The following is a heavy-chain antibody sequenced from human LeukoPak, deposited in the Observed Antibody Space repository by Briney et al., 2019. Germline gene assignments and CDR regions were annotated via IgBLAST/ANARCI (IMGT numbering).Heavy chain of an antibody. V-gene: IGHV1-46*01. J-gene: IGHJ6*02. CDR1: GYTFTSNY. Sequence: ASVKVSCKASGYTFTSNYIHWVRQAPGQGLEWMGMIYPRDGSTSYAQKLQGRVTMTTDTSTSTAYMELRSLRSDDTAVYYCARVVRYYYYGMDVWGQGTTVTDSS. CDR2: IYPRDGST. CDR3: ARVVRYYYYGMDV.